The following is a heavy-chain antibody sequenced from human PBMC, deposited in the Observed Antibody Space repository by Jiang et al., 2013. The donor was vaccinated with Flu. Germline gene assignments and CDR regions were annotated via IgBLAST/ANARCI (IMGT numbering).Heavy chain of an antibody. CDR3: ARQRDPGDTMVRYIDY. V-gene: IGHV4-39*01. J-gene: IGHJ4*02. CDR2: IYYSGST. CDR1: GGSISSSSYY. D-gene: IGHD3-10*01. Sequence: GSGLVKPSETLSLTCTVSGGSISSSSYYWGWIRQPPGKGLEWIGSIYYSGSTYYNPSLKSRVTISVDTSKNQFSLKLSSVTAADTAVYYCARQRDPGDTMVRYIDYWGQGTLVTVSS.